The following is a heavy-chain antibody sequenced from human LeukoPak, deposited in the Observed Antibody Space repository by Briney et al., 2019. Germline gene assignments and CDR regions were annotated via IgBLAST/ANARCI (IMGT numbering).Heavy chain of an antibody. CDR1: GYTFTSYY. CDR3: ARARVGAIGWFDP. D-gene: IGHD1-26*01. CDR2: INPSGGST. J-gene: IGHJ5*02. Sequence: ASVKVSCKASGYTFTSYYMHWVRQAPGQGLEWMGIINPSGGSTSYAQKFQGRVTITRDTSASTAYMELSSLRSEDMAVYYCARARVGAIGWFDPWGQGTLVTVSS. V-gene: IGHV1-46*01.